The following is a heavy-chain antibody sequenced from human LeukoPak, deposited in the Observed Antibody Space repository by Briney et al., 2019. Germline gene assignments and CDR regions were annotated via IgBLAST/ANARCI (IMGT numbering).Heavy chain of an antibody. V-gene: IGHV3-74*01. J-gene: IGHJ4*02. CDR3: TGAGPYDY. Sequence: GGSLRLSCAASGFTFSDYWMHWVHQAPGKGLVWVSRIRSDGSSTSYADSVRGRFTISRDNAKNTLHLQMNSLRAEDTAVYYCTGAGPYDYWGQGTLVTVSS. CDR1: GFTFSDYW. CDR2: IRSDGSST.